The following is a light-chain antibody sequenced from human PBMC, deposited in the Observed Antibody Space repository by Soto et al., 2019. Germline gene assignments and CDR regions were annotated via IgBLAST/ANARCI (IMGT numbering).Light chain of an antibody. V-gene: IGLV2-14*01. CDR2: DVN. CDR3: SSFTSAGTRV. Sequence: QSALTQPASVSGSPGQSITISCTGTSSDVGGYNSVSWYQHHPGKAPKLMIYDVNNRPSGVSNRFSGSKSGNTASLTISGLQAEDEADYYCSSFTSAGTRVFGGGTKLTVL. J-gene: IGLJ3*02. CDR1: SSDVGGYNS.